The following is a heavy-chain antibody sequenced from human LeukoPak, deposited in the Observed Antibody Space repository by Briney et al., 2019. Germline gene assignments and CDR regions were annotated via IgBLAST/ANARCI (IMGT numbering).Heavy chain of an antibody. CDR1: GYTFSSYA. Sequence: GGSLRLSCAASGYTFSSYAMSWVRQAPGKGLEWVSAISGSGGSTYYADSVKGRFTISRDNSKNTLYLQMNSLRAEDTAVYYCAKGPGGSGWAIDYWGQGTLVTVSS. V-gene: IGHV3-23*01. D-gene: IGHD6-19*01. CDR3: AKGPGGSGWAIDY. J-gene: IGHJ4*02. CDR2: ISGSGGST.